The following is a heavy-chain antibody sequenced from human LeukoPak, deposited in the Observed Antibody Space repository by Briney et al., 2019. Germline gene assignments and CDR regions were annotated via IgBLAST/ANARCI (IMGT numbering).Heavy chain of an antibody. V-gene: IGHV3-30*03. J-gene: IGHJ4*02. Sequence: PGGSLRLSCAASGFTFSSYGMHWVRQAPGKGLEWVAVISYDGSNKYYADSVKGRFTISRDNSKNALYLQMNSLRVEDTAMYYSARDVLRGGQGTLVTVSS. CDR2: ISYDGSNK. CDR3: ARDVLR. D-gene: IGHD3-10*02. CDR1: GFTFSSYG.